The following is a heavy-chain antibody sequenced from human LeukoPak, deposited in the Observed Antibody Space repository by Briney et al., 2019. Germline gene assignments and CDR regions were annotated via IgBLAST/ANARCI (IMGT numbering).Heavy chain of an antibody. CDR1: GYTFTGYY. CDR3: AREGGYSRDFDY. D-gene: IGHD6-19*01. V-gene: IGHV1-2*02. CDR2: TNPNSGGT. J-gene: IGHJ4*02. Sequence: ASVKASCKASGYTFTGYYMHWVRQAPRHGLEWMGWTNPNSGGTNYAQKFQGRVTMTRDTSISTAYMELSRLRSDDTAVYYCAREGGYSRDFDYWGQGTLVTVSS.